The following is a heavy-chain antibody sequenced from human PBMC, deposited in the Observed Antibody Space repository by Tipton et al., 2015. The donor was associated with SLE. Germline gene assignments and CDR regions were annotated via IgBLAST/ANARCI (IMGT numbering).Heavy chain of an antibody. D-gene: IGHD7-27*01. V-gene: IGHV3-23*01. Sequence: SLRLSCAASGFAFSNDWMSWVRPAPGKGLEWVSDFSDGGSSTYYADSVKGRFTISRDNSKNMLYLQMNSLRVEDTAVYYCAKGGTGKFDYWGQGTLVTVSS. CDR3: AKGGTGKFDY. J-gene: IGHJ4*02. CDR1: GFAFSNDW. CDR2: FSDGGSST.